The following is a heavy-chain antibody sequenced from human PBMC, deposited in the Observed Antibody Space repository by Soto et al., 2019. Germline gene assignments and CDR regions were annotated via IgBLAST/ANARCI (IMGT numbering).Heavy chain of an antibody. Sequence: VQLVQSGAEVKKPGESLRISCKGSGYSFTSYWISWVRQMPGKGLEWMGWISAYNGNTNYAQKLQGRVTMTTDTSTSTAYMELRSLRSDDTAVYYCARGVRGLLPDYWGQGTLVTVSS. CDR2: ISAYNGNT. D-gene: IGHD3-10*01. J-gene: IGHJ4*02. CDR1: GYSFTSYW. V-gene: IGHV1-18*04. CDR3: ARGVRGLLPDY.